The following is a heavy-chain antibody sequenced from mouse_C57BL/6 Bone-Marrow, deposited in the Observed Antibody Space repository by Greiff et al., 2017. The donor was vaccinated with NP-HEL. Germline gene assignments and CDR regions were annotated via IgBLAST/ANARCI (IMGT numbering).Heavy chain of an antibody. D-gene: IGHD2-14*01. CDR1: GYTFTSYW. Sequence: VQLQQSGAELVKPGASVKLSCKASGYTFTSYWMHWVKQRPGQGLEWIGMIHPNSGSTNYNEKFKSKATLTVDKSSSTAYMQLSSLTSEDSAVYYCARSGGTWYFDVWGTGTTVTVSS. V-gene: IGHV1-64*01. CDR2: IHPNSGST. J-gene: IGHJ1*03. CDR3: ARSGGTWYFDV.